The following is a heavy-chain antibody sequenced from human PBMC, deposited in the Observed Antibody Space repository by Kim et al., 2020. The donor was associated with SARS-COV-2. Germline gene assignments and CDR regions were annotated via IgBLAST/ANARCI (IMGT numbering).Heavy chain of an antibody. V-gene: IGHV4-4*07. Sequence: SETLSLTCTVSGGSLVGPYWTWIRQSAGKGLEWIGRIYFNGITDYNPSLRGQITMSVDRAKNQFSLKLSSVTASDTAVYYCTRATSIVTTDFDYWGRGTLVTVSS. CDR2: IYFNGIT. J-gene: IGHJ4*02. CDR1: GGSLVGPY. D-gene: IGHD4-4*01. CDR3: TRATSIVTTDFDY.